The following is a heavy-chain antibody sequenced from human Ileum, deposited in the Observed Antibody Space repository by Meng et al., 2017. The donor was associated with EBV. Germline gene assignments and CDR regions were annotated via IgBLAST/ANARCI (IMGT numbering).Heavy chain of an antibody. D-gene: IGHD1-26*01. CDR2: MYPTGPT. CDR1: GGSISSNYW. V-gene: IGHV4-4*02. Sequence: RQESGPGLVKPSELLHPTRAIAGGSISSNYWWSGVRQSPEKGLEWIGEMYPTGPTYYNPSLKGRVSISIDKSKNQLSLKLNSVTAADTAVYYCVRGGTYYLSYWGQGSLVTVSS. CDR3: VRGGTYYLSY. J-gene: IGHJ4*02.